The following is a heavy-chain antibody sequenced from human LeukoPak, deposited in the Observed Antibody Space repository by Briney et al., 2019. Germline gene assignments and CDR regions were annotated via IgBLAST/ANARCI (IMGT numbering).Heavy chain of an antibody. J-gene: IGHJ4*02. D-gene: IGHD6-13*01. Sequence: GGSLRLSCAASGFTFSSYAMHWVRQAPGKGLEWVAVISYDGSNKYYADSVKGRFTISRDNSKNTLYLQMNSLRAEDTAVYYCARFRLPYSSSWYGGAADYWGQGTLVTVSS. CDR2: ISYDGSNK. CDR1: GFTFSSYA. CDR3: ARFRLPYSSSWYGGAADY. V-gene: IGHV3-30-3*01.